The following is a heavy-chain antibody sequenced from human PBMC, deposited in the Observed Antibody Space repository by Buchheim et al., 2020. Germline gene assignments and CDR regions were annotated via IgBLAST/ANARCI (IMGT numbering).Heavy chain of an antibody. V-gene: IGHV3-7*01. Sequence: EVQVVESGGGLVQTGGSLRVSCAGSGFTFSSYWMGWVRQAPGRGLEWVATIKEDGSEKYYVDSVKGRSTISRDNAKNSLYLQMNSLRAEDTAVYYCARLDRTVAGVIDYWGQGTL. CDR2: IKEDGSEK. D-gene: IGHD3-16*01. CDR3: ARLDRTVAGVIDY. CDR1: GFTFSSYW. J-gene: IGHJ4*02.